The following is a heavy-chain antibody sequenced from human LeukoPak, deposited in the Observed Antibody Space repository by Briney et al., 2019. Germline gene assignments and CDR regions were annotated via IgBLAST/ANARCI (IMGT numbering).Heavy chain of an antibody. Sequence: PGGSLRLSCAASGFTFDDYAMHWVRQAPGKGLEWVSGISWNSGSIGYADSVKGRFTISRDNSKNALSLQMNNLRTEDTAVYYCVKDLIRDLWFGESWGQGTLVTVSS. J-gene: IGHJ5*02. CDR3: VKDLIRDLWFGES. D-gene: IGHD3-10*01. CDR1: GFTFDDYA. CDR2: ISWNSGSI. V-gene: IGHV3-9*01.